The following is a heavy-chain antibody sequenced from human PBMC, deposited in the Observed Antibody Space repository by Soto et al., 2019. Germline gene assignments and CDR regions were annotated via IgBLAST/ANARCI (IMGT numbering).Heavy chain of an antibody. CDR2: IWYDGSNK. J-gene: IGHJ6*03. CDR1: GFIFSNFG. CDR3: ARDDTDCGSTNSHTSYYYSYYMDV. D-gene: IGHD2-2*01. Sequence: QVQLVESGGGVVQPGKSLRLSCAASGFIFSNFGMHWVRQAPGKGQEWVAFIWYDGSNKYYADSVKGRFTFSRDNSKSTVYLQMNSLSAEDTAVYYCARDDTDCGSTNSHTSYYYSYYMDVWGSGTRVTVSS. V-gene: IGHV3-30*19.